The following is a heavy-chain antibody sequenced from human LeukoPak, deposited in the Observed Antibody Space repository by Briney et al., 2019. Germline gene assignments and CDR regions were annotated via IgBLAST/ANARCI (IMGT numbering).Heavy chain of an antibody. CDR3: ARRAHSGAMITLDY. CDR2: IHPGDSNS. V-gene: IGHV5-51*01. Sequence: GESLKISRRGSGNGFTSYWNVLVRTMPGKRLGLIGVIHPGDSNSRYSTSLQGQVTTSADNAISTAFLQWSRPEDSDPAMYLCARRAHSGAMITLDYWGQGTLVTVSS. J-gene: IGHJ4*02. D-gene: IGHD5-12*01. CDR1: GNGFTSYW.